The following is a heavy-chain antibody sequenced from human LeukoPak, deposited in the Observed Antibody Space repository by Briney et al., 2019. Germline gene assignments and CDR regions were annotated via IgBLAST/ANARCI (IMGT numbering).Heavy chain of an antibody. D-gene: IGHD2-8*01. J-gene: IGHJ6*03. CDR3: ARGGGLGEMVNLYYYYMDV. V-gene: IGHV1-69*05. CDR2: IIPIFGTA. Sequence: SVKVSCKASGYTFTMYYIHWVRQAPGQGLEWMGGIIPIFGTANYAQKFQGRVTITTDESTSTAYMELSSLRSEDTAVYYCARGGGLGEMVNLYYYYMDVWGKGTTVTVSS. CDR1: GYTFTMYY.